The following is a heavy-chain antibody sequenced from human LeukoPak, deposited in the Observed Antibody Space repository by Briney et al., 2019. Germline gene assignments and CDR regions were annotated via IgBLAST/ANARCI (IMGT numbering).Heavy chain of an antibody. J-gene: IGHJ4*02. CDR1: GYNFNDYY. Sequence: GASVKVSCKTSGYNFNDYYMHWVRQAPGQGLEWMGWINPNSGGTNYAQKFQGRVTMTRDTSITTAYTELSRLRSDDTAVYYCARDSNPRVATIVYYWGQGTLVTVSS. CDR3: ARDSNPRVATIVYY. CDR2: INPNSGGT. V-gene: IGHV1-2*02. D-gene: IGHD5-12*01.